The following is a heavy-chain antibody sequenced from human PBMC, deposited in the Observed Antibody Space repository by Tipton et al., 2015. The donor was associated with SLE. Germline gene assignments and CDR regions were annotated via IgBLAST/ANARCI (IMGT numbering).Heavy chain of an antibody. CDR2: IYNNGNT. J-gene: IGHJ5*02. CDR3: ARAKRSSTPGGYWFAP. CDR1: GASISSHY. D-gene: IGHD2-2*01. V-gene: IGHV4-59*11. Sequence: TLSLTCTVSGASISSHYWNWIRQPPGKGLEWIGNIYNNGNTNYNPSLKSRVTISVDTSRNQFFLKLSSVTAADTALYYCARAKRSSTPGGYWFAPWGQGPLATVSS.